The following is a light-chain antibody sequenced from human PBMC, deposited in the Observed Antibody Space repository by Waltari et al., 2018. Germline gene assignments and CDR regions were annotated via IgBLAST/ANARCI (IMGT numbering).Light chain of an antibody. Sequence: VLLTQSPASLSVSPGDTVILSCRASQSVRTNLVWYQQKAGQAPRTLIYGASARASGVPSMFSGSGSETDFTLIISSLQSEDAAVYFCQQYYVWPPITFGGGTKLEI. J-gene: IGKJ4*01. CDR2: GAS. CDR1: QSVRTN. CDR3: QQYYVWPPIT. V-gene: IGKV3-15*01.